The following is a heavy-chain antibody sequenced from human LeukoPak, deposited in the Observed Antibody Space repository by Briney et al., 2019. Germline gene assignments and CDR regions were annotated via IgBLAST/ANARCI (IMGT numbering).Heavy chain of an antibody. V-gene: IGHV1-2*06. J-gene: IGHJ6*03. CDR3: ATTVVSSSWYCDYYYYYMDV. CDR2: INPNSGGT. Sequence: ASVKVSCKASGYTFTGYYMHWVRQAPGQGLEWMGRINPNSGGTNYAQKFQGRVTMTRDTSISTAYMELSRLRSDDTAVYYCATTVVSSSWYCDYYYYYMDVWGKGTTVTVSS. CDR1: GYTFTGYY. D-gene: IGHD6-13*01.